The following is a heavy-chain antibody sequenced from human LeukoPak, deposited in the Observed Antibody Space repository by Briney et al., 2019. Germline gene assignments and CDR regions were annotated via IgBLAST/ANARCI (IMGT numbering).Heavy chain of an antibody. CDR3: ARHGTTVTTGEVDY. V-gene: IGHV4-39*01. J-gene: IGHJ4*02. Sequence: SETLSLTCTVSGGSISSSSYYWGWIRQPPGKGLEWIGSIYYSGSTYYNPSLKSRVTISVDTSKNQFSLKLSSVTAADTAVYYCARHGTTVTTGEVDYWGQGTLVTVSS. D-gene: IGHD4-17*01. CDR1: GGSISSSSYY. CDR2: IYYSGST.